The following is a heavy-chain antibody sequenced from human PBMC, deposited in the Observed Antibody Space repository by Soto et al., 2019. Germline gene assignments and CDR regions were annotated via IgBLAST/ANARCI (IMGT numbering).Heavy chain of an antibody. Sequence: GGSLRLSCAASGFTFSGSAMHWVRQASGKGLEWIGRIRSKANSYATAYAESVKGRVTISRDDSKNTAYLQMNSLKTEDTAVYYCTSTSTEATAGGYYFDYWGQGTLVTVSS. CDR3: TSTSTEATAGGYYFDY. D-gene: IGHD1-26*01. J-gene: IGHJ4*02. V-gene: IGHV3-73*01. CDR1: GFTFSGSA. CDR2: IRSKANSYAT.